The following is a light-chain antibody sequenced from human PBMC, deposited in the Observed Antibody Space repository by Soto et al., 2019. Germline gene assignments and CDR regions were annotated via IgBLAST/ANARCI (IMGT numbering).Light chain of an antibody. Sequence: DIQMTQSPSTLSGSVGDRVTITCRASQTISSWLAWYQQKPGKAPKLLIYKASTLKSGVPSRFSGSGSGTEFTLTIISLQPDDFATYYCQHYNSYSEAFGQGNKV. J-gene: IGKJ1*01. CDR1: QTISSW. CDR3: QHYNSYSEA. V-gene: IGKV1-5*03. CDR2: KAS.